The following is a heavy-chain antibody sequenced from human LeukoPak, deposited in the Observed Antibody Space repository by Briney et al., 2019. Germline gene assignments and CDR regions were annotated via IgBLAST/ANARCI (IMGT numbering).Heavy chain of an antibody. J-gene: IGHJ4*02. CDR1: GYTFTGYY. Sequence: GASVKVSCKASGYTFTGYYIHWVRQAPGQGLEWMGWINPDSGGTNYQGRVTMTRDTSIRTAYMELSRLRSDDTAVYYCARGPHWDPHFDYWGQGTLVTVSS. CDR3: ARGPHWDPHFDY. CDR2: INPDSGGT. V-gene: IGHV1-2*02. D-gene: IGHD7-27*01.